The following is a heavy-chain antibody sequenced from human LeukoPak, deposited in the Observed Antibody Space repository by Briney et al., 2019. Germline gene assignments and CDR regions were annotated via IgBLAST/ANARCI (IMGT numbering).Heavy chain of an antibody. D-gene: IGHD3-3*01. CDR2: INHSGST. CDR3: ARGARFDRPKTMDV. CDR1: GGSIASYY. J-gene: IGHJ6*03. V-gene: IGHV4-34*01. Sequence: KPSETLSLTCTVSGGSIASYYWSWIRQPPGKGLEWIGEINHSGSTNYNPSLKSRVTISVDTSKNQFSLKLSSVTAADTAVYYCARGARFDRPKTMDVWGKGTTVTVSS.